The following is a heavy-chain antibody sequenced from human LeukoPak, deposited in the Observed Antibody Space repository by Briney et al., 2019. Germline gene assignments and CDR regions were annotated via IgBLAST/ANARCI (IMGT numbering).Heavy chain of an antibody. Sequence: PGGSLRLSCAASGFTFSRYAMHWVRQAPGKGLEWVAVISYDGSNKYYADSVKGRFTISRDNSKNTLYLQMNSLRAEDTAVCYCARQGNWLNYYYYYYMDVWGKGTTVTVSS. CDR1: GFTFSRYA. CDR2: ISYDGSNK. CDR3: ARQGNWLNYYYYYYMDV. V-gene: IGHV3-30*01. D-gene: IGHD1-1*01. J-gene: IGHJ6*03.